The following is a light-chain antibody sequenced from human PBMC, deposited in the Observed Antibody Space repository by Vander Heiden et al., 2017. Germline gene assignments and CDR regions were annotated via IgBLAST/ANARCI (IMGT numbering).Light chain of an antibody. CDR3: QQSYSTPLFT. CDR1: QSISSY. Sequence: DIQTTQSPSSLSPSIGDRVTITCRASQSISSYLNWYQQKPGKAPKLLIYAASSLQSGVPSRFSGSGSGTDFTLTISSLQPEDFATYYCQQSYSTPLFTFGPGTKVNIK. J-gene: IGKJ3*01. V-gene: IGKV1-39*01. CDR2: AAS.